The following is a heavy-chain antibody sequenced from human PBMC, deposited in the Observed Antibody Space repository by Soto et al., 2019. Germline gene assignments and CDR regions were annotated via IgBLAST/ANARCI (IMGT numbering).Heavy chain of an antibody. CDR1: GFTFSTFD. CDR2: ISYDGTGK. D-gene: IGHD5-18*01. CDR3: ARVRYSYGKYFDY. J-gene: IGHJ4*02. Sequence: QVQLLESGGGVVQPGRSLRLSCAASGFTFSTFDMQWVRQAPGKGLEWVAIISYDGTGKYYADSVKGRFTISRDNSKNTLYLQTNSLTTEDTAVYYCARVRYSYGKYFDYWGQGPLITVSS. V-gene: IGHV3-30-3*01.